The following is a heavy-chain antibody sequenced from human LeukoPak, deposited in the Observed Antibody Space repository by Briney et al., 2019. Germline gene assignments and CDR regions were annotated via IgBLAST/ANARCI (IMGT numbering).Heavy chain of an antibody. D-gene: IGHD1-26*01. Sequence: PGRSLRLSCAASGFTFDDYAMHWVRQAPGKGLEWVSGISWNSGSMGYADSVKGRFTISRDNAKNSLYLQMNSLRAEDTAVYYCARDRGGIVGATYDYWGQGTLVTVSS. J-gene: IGHJ4*02. CDR2: ISWNSGSM. CDR3: ARDRGGIVGATYDY. V-gene: IGHV3-9*01. CDR1: GFTFDDYA.